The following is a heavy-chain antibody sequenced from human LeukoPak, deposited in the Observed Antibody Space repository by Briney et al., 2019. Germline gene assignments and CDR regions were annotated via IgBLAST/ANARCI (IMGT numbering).Heavy chain of an antibody. CDR1: GGSISSSSYY. J-gene: IGHJ4*02. CDR2: IYYSGST. D-gene: IGHD5-24*01. V-gene: IGHV4-39*01. CDR3: ARSTRDGYKPYYFDY. Sequence: PSETLSLTCTVSGGSISSSSYYWGWVRQPPGKGLEWIGSIYYSGSTYYHPSLKSRVTISVDTSKNQFSLKLSSVTAADTAVYYCARSTRDGYKPYYFDYWGQGTLVTVSS.